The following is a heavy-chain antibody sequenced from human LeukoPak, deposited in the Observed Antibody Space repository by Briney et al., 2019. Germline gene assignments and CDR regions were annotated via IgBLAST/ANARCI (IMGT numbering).Heavy chain of an antibody. J-gene: IGHJ4*02. Sequence: SVKVSCKASGGTFSSYAISWVRQAPGQGLEWMGGIIPIFGTANYARKFQGRVTITADESTSTAYMELSSLRSEDTAVYYCARDPEDGSGSYYTRFDYWGQGTLVTVSS. CDR2: IIPIFGTA. V-gene: IGHV1-69*13. D-gene: IGHD3-10*01. CDR3: ARDPEDGSGSYYTRFDY. CDR1: GGTFSSYA.